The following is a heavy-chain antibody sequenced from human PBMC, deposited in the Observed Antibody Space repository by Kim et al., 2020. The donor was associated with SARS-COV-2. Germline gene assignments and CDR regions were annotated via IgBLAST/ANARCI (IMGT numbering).Heavy chain of an antibody. D-gene: IGHD5-12*01. CDR2: IYYSWST. CDR1: GGSISSSSYY. J-gene: IGHJ6*02. CDR3: ATLRSYYGMDV. Sequence: SETLSLTCTVSGGSISSSSYYWGWIRQPPGKGLEWIGSIYYSWSTYYNPSLKSRVTISVDTSKNQFSLKLSSVTAADTAVYYCATLRSYYGMDVWGQGTTVTVSS. V-gene: IGHV4-39*01.